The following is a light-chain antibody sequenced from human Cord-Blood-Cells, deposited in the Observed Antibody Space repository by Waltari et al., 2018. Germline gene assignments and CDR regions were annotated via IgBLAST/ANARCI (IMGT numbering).Light chain of an antibody. Sequence: SYVLTQPPSVSVAPGKTARITCGGNNIGSKSVHWYQQKPGKAPLLVIYYDSDRPSGIPERFSGSNSGNTATLTISRGEAGDEADYYCRVWDSSSDHWVFGGGTKLTVL. J-gene: IGLJ3*02. CDR1: NIGSKS. CDR2: YDS. V-gene: IGLV3-21*04. CDR3: RVWDSSSDHWV.